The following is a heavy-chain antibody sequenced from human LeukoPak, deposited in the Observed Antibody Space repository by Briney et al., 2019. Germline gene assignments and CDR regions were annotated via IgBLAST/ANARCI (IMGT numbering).Heavy chain of an antibody. D-gene: IGHD6-13*01. CDR3: AKSTPGSAAAAHSFGMDV. J-gene: IGHJ6*02. CDR2: ISYDGSNK. Sequence: GGSLRLSCAASGFTFSSYGMHWVRQAPGKGLEWVAVISYDGSNKYYADSVKGRFTISRDNSKNTLYLQMNSLRAEDTAVYYCAKSTPGSAAAAHSFGMDVRGQGTTVTVSS. CDR1: GFTFSSYG. V-gene: IGHV3-30*18.